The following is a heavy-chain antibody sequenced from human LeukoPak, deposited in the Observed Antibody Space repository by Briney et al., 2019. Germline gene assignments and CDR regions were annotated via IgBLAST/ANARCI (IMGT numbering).Heavy chain of an antibody. CDR3: ARSYRRAGSYYSDLNY. V-gene: IGHV1-8*01. CDR2: MNPNSGNT. Sequence: ASVKVSCKASGYTFTSYDINWVRQATGQGLEWMGWMNPNSGNTGYAQKFQGRVTMTRNTSISTAYMELSSLRSEDTAVYYCARSYRRAGSYYSDLNYWRQGTLVTVSS. J-gene: IGHJ4*02. CDR1: GYTFTSYD. D-gene: IGHD1-26*01.